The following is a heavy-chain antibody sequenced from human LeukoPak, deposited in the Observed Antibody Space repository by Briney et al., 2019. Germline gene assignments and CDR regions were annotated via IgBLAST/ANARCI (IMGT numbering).Heavy chain of an antibody. D-gene: IGHD3-3*01. V-gene: IGHV3-23*01. Sequence: AGSLRLSCAASGFTFTSYAMSRVPQGQGKGREGVSAISGSGGSTYYADSVKGRFTISRDNSKSTLFLQMNSLRAEDTAVYYCAKDPRVSSRVATPCPWGQGTLVTVSS. CDR1: GFTFTSYA. J-gene: IGHJ5*02. CDR3: AKDPRVSSRVATPCP. CDR2: ISGSGGST.